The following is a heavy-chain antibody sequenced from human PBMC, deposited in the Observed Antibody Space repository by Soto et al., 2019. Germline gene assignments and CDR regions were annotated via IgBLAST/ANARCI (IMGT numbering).Heavy chain of an antibody. CDR1: GYTFTGYY. CDR3: ARGSGYSYGFSNYYYGMDV. CDR2: INPNSGGT. Sequence: ASVKVSCKASGYTFTGYYMHWVRQAPGQGLEWMGWINPNSGGTNYAQKFQGWVTMTRDTSISTAYMELSRLRSDDTVVYYCARGSGYSYGFSNYYYGMDVWGQGTTVTVSS. V-gene: IGHV1-2*04. D-gene: IGHD5-18*01. J-gene: IGHJ6*02.